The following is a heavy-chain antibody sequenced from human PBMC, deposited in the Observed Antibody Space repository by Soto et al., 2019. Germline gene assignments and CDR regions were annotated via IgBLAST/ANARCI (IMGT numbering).Heavy chain of an antibody. CDR1: GGSISSSSYY. V-gene: IGHV4-39*07. Sequence: SETLSLTCTVSGGSISSSSYYWGWIRQPPGKGLEWIGSIYYSGSTYYNPSLKSRVTISVDTSKNTLYLQMNSLRAEDTAVYYCAKDSRVTMVRGVIIPPGYWGQGTLVTVSS. J-gene: IGHJ4*02. D-gene: IGHD3-10*01. CDR2: IYYSGST. CDR3: AKDSRVTMVRGVIIPPGY.